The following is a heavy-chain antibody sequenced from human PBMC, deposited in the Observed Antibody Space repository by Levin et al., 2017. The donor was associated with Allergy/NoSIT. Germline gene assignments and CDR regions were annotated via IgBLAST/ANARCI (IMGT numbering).Heavy chain of an antibody. D-gene: IGHD5-18*01. J-gene: IGHJ6*02. CDR2: IKPNSGGT. CDR3: ARPDRYGFGLPYYYGMDV. Sequence: ASVKVSCKASGYIFTGYYIHWLRQAPGQGLEWMGWIKPNSGGTDYAQKFQGRVTMTRDTSISTAYMVLSRLRSDDTAVYLCARPDRYGFGLPYYYGMDVWGQGTTVTVSS. V-gene: IGHV1-2*02. CDR1: GYIFTGYY.